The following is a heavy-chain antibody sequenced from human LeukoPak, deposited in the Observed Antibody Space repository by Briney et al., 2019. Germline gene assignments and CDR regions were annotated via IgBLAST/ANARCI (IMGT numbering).Heavy chain of an antibody. CDR1: GGSISSYY. V-gene: IGHV4-34*01. J-gene: IGHJ4*02. CDR3: ARGTGYSYGYSPYYFDY. CDR2: INHSGST. Sequence: SETLSLTCTVSGGSISSYYWSWIRQPPGKGLEWIGEINHSGSTNYNPSLKSRVTISVDTSKNQFSLKLSSVTAADTAVYYCARGTGYSYGYSPYYFDYWGQGTLVTVSS. D-gene: IGHD5-18*01.